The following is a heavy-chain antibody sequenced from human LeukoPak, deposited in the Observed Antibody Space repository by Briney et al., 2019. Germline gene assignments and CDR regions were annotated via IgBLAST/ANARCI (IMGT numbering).Heavy chain of an antibody. V-gene: IGHV3-64*01. D-gene: IGHD1-26*01. CDR2: ITTNGDKT. Sequence: GGSLRLSCAASGFTFSSYAMHWVRQAPGKGLEYVSAITTNGDKTYYGNSVKGRFTISRDNSKNTLYLQMGSLRIEDMAVYYCARGGATTLFDYWGQRTLVTVSS. CDR3: ARGGATTLFDY. CDR1: GFTFSSYA. J-gene: IGHJ4*02.